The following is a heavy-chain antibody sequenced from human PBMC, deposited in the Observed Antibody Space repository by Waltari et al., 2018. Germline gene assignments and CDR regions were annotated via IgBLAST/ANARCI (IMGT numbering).Heavy chain of an antibody. Sequence: QVQLQQWGAGLLKPSETLSLSCGVSGGSFSGYYWNWIRQPPGKGLEWIGEITHSGSTNYNPSLKSRLTISVDSSKNQFSLKLNSVTAADTAVYYCARSYGGAIRNFDYWGQGQWSPS. V-gene: IGHV4-34*01. CDR3: ARSYGGAIRNFDY. CDR1: GGSFSGYY. J-gene: IGHJ4*02. D-gene: IGHD3-10*01. CDR2: ITHSGST.